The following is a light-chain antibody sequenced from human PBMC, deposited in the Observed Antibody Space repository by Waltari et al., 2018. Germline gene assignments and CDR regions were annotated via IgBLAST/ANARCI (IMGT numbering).Light chain of an antibody. CDR2: YDR. CDR1: NIGTYS. J-gene: IGLJ1*01. CDR3: HGRHPQVDHGV. Sequence: SYVVTQPPSVSVAPGETATITCGGDNIGTYSVHWYQQKAGQAPVLVIFYDRDRPAGIPDLFSGSNSGNTATLTISRVEAGDEARYYCHGRHPQVDHGVFGTGTEVTVL. V-gene: IGLV3-21*04.